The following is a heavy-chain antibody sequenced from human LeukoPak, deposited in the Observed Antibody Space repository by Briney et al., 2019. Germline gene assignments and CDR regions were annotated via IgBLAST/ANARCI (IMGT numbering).Heavy chain of an antibody. D-gene: IGHD3-10*01. V-gene: IGHV3-33*01. Sequence: PGGSLRLSCAASGFTFSSYGMHWVRQAPGKGLEWVAVIWYDGSNKYYADSVKGRFTISRDNAKNTLYLQMNSLRAEDTAVYYCAREERVWFGKGGMDVWGQGTLVTVSS. CDR1: GFTFSSYG. CDR3: AREERVWFGKGGMDV. CDR2: IWYDGSNK. J-gene: IGHJ4*02.